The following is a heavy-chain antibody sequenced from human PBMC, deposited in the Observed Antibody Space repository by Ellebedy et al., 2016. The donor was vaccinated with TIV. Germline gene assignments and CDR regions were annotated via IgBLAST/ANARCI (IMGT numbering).Heavy chain of an antibody. CDR1: GGSISSGDYY. Sequence: MPSETLSLTCTVSGGSISSGDYYWSWIRQSPGKGLNWIGYIYYTGSTNYNPSLKSRVTISVDTSKNQFSLKQRSVTAADTAVYYCARVRAAAGMAHFDNWGQGTLVTVSS. D-gene: IGHD6-13*01. CDR2: IYYTGST. CDR3: ARVRAAAGMAHFDN. V-gene: IGHV4-61*08. J-gene: IGHJ4*02.